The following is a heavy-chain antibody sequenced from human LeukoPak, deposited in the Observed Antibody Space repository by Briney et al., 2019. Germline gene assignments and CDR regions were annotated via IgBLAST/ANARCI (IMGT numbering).Heavy chain of an antibody. CDR2: IYYSGST. Sequence: PSQTLSLTCTVSGGSISSGGYYWSWIRQHPGKGLEWIGYIYYSGSTYYNPSLKSRVTISVDTSKNQFSLKLSSVTAADTAVYYCARSLMTTVPHWFDPWGQGTLVTVSS. D-gene: IGHD4-17*01. CDR1: GGSISSGGYY. CDR3: ARSLMTTVPHWFDP. J-gene: IGHJ5*02. V-gene: IGHV4-31*03.